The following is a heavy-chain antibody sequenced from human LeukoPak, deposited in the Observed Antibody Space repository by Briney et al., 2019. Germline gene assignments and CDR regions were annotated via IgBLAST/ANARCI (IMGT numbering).Heavy chain of an antibody. V-gene: IGHV4-39*07. D-gene: IGHD3-22*01. CDR1: GGPISSSSYY. CDR3: TRGSIAYYYMDV. Sequence: PSETLSLTCTVSGGPISSSSYYWGWIRQPPWKGLEWIGSIYYSGSTYYNPSLKSGVTISVDTSKNQFSLKLSSVTAADTAVYYCTRGSIAYYYMDVWGKGTTVTISS. J-gene: IGHJ6*03. CDR2: IYYSGST.